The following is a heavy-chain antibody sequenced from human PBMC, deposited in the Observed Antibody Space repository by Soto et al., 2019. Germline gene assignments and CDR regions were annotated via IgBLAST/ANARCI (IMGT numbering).Heavy chain of an antibody. Sequence: QVQLVQSGAEVKKPGASVKVSCKASGYTFTSYDINWVRQATGQGLEWMGWMNPNSGNTGYAQKFQGRVAMTRNTSISTAYMELSSQRSEDTGVYYCARETSGSYRLDYWGQGTLVTVSS. V-gene: IGHV1-8*01. CDR3: ARETSGSYRLDY. D-gene: IGHD1-26*01. CDR2: MNPNSGNT. J-gene: IGHJ4*02. CDR1: GYTFTSYD.